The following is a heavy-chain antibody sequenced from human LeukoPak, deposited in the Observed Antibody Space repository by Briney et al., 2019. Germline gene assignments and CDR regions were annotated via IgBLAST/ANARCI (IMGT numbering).Heavy chain of an antibody. Sequence: ASVMVSCKASGGTCSSYAISEVRQATGQGLEWMGGIIPIFGTANYAQKFQGRVTITADESTSTAYMELSSLRAEDTAVYYCASGGLFSSSLTGYFDYWGQGTLVTVSS. V-gene: IGHV1-69*13. J-gene: IGHJ4*02. CDR1: GGTCSSYA. D-gene: IGHD6-6*01. CDR3: ASGGLFSSSLTGYFDY. CDR2: IIPIFGTA.